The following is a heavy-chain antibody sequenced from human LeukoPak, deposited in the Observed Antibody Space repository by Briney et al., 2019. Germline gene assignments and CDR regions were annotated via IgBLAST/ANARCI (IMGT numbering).Heavy chain of an antibody. CDR2: INPTAGDT. V-gene: IGHV1-2*02. Sequence: ASVKVSCKASGYIFTDYFIHWVRQASGQGLEWMAWINPTAGDTSYAQKIQGRVTLARDTSISTVYMELSRLTFGDTAVYYCARGPDHGGFDHWGQGTLVIVSS. J-gene: IGHJ4*02. D-gene: IGHD3-16*01. CDR1: GYIFTDYF. CDR3: ARGPDHGGFDH.